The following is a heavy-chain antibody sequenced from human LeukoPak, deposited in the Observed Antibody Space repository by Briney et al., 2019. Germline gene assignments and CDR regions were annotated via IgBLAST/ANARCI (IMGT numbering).Heavy chain of an antibody. Sequence: SETLSLTCTVSGGSISSGGYYWSWIRQHPGKGLEWIGYIYYSGSTYYNPSLKSRVTISVDTSKNQFSLKLSSVTAADTAVYYCARGRKYRGDCPDYWGQGTLVTVSS. CDR3: ARGRKYRGDCPDY. D-gene: IGHD2-21*02. CDR1: GGSISSGGYY. V-gene: IGHV4-31*03. J-gene: IGHJ4*02. CDR2: IYYSGST.